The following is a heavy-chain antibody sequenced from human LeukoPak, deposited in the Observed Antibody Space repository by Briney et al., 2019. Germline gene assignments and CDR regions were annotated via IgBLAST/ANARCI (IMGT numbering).Heavy chain of an antibody. J-gene: IGHJ4*02. CDR1: AFTFSNYW. Sequence: GGSLRLSCAASAFTFSNYWMHWVRQAPGKGLVWVSRLNTDASSTSYADSVKGRFTISRDNAKNTLYLQMNNLRAEDTAVYYCARGRSGNNFDYRGQGTLVIVSS. D-gene: IGHD6-19*01. CDR3: ARGRSGNNFDY. V-gene: IGHV3-74*01. CDR2: LNTDASST.